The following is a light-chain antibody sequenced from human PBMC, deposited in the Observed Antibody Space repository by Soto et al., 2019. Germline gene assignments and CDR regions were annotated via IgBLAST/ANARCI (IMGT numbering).Light chain of an antibody. Sequence: QSALTQPPSASGTPGQRVTISCSGSTSNVGNHFVYWYQHLPGTAPRLLIYNTDQRPSRVPDRFSGSKSGASASLAISGLRADDAGDYYCATWDDSLSGRVFGGGT. V-gene: IGLV1-47*02. J-gene: IGLJ3*02. CDR3: ATWDDSLSGRV. CDR2: NTD. CDR1: TSNVGNHF.